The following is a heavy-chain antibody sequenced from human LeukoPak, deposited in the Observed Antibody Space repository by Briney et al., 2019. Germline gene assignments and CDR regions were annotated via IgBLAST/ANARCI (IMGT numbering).Heavy chain of an antibody. CDR3: ARSGIVGALAFDY. V-gene: IGHV5-51*01. CDR2: IYPGDSDI. CDR1: GYSFNTYW. J-gene: IGHJ4*02. Sequence: GESLKISCKGSGYSFNTYWIGWVRQMPGKGLEWLGIIYPGDSDIRYSPSFQGQVTISADKSISTAYLHWSSLKASDTAMYYCARSGIVGALAFDYWGQGTLLTVFS. D-gene: IGHD1-26*01.